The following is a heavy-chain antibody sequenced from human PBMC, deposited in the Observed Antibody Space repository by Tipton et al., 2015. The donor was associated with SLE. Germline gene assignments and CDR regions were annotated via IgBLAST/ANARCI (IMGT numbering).Heavy chain of an antibody. V-gene: IGHV3-23*04. CDR2: ISDNGDST. J-gene: IGHJ4*02. CDR1: GFTFSDHA. CDR3: AKGSAAGRPYYFDY. Sequence: QLVQSGGGVVQPGGSLRLSCAASGFTFSDHAMSWVRQAPGQGLEWVSAISDNGDSTYHADSVKGRFTISRDNSKNTLYLQMNSLRAEDTAVFYCAKGSAAGRPYYFDYWGQGTLVTVSS. D-gene: IGHD6-13*01.